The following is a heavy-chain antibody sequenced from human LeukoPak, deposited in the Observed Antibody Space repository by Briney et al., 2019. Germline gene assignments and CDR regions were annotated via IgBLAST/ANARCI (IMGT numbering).Heavy chain of an antibody. D-gene: IGHD3-3*01. CDR1: GFTFSSFG. J-gene: IGHJ4*02. Sequence: GGTPRLSCAASGFTFSSFGMSWVRQAPGKGLEWVSAISSTGGTAYYADSVKGRFTISRDNSKNTLYLQMNSLRAEDTAIYYCARDERLLSFLKWGQGTLVTVSS. CDR2: ISSTGGTA. CDR3: ARDERLLSFLK. V-gene: IGHV3-23*01.